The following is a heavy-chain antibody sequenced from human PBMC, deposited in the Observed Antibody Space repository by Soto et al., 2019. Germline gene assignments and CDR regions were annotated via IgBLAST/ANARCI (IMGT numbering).Heavy chain of an antibody. V-gene: IGHV4-34*01. Sequence: SETLSLTCAVYGRSFSGYYWSWIRQPPGKGLEWIGEINHSGSTNYNPSLKSRVTISVDTSKNQFSLKLSSVTAADTAVYYCARGRSEWLLDNYYYYYMDVWGKGTTVTVSS. CDR1: GRSFSGYY. CDR2: INHSGST. J-gene: IGHJ6*03. CDR3: ARGRSEWLLDNYYYYYMDV. D-gene: IGHD3-3*01.